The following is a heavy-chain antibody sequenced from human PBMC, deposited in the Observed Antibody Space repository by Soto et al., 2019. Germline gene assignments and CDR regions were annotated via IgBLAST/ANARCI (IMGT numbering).Heavy chain of an antibody. CDR1: GDSVSSNSAA. J-gene: IGHJ6*02. V-gene: IGHV6-1*01. Sequence: PSQTLSLTCAISGDSVSSNSAAWNWIRQSPSRGLEWLGRTYYRSKWYNDYAVSVKSRITINPDTSKNQFSLQLNSVTPEDTAVYYCARDFLWRAAPGTDDPKYYYYYGMDVWGQGTTVTVSS. CDR3: ARDFLWRAAPGTDDPKYYYYYGMDV. D-gene: IGHD6-13*01. CDR2: TYYRSKWYN.